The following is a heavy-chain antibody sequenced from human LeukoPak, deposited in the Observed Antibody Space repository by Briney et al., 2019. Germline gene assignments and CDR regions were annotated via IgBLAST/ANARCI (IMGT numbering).Heavy chain of an antibody. CDR2: VGTDSDT. Sequence: GGSLRLSCAASGFAFRTSAFSWVRQSPGRGLEWVSTVGTDSDTYYADSVKGRFTISRDNSKNTVYLQMTGLRADDTAVYYCAKKTPGIHPFDSWGQGTLVTVSP. CDR3: AKKTPGIHPFDS. V-gene: IGHV3-23*01. CDR1: GFAFRTSA. J-gene: IGHJ4*02. D-gene: IGHD6-13*01.